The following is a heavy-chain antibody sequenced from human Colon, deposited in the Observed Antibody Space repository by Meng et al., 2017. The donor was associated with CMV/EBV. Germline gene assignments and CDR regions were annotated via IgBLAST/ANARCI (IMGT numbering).Heavy chain of an antibody. V-gene: IGHV3-11*01. CDR3: VRTPAAATGWFDP. CDR1: GFSFNDYS. D-gene: IGHD6-13*01. J-gene: IGHJ5*02. Sequence: GGSLRLSCAASGFSFNDYSMSWIRQAPGEGLEWILYISSSGRTIYYADSVRGRFTISRDNARNSLFLQMNTLRADDTAVYYCVRTPAAATGWFDPWGQGTLVTVSS. CDR2: ISSSGRTI.